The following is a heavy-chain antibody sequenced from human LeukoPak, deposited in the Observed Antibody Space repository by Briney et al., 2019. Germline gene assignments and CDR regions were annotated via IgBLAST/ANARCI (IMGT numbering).Heavy chain of an antibody. CDR1: GFTFDDYA. D-gene: IGHD2-15*01. CDR3: AKVSCSGGSCWNAFDY. CDR2: ISWNSGSI. V-gene: IGHV3-9*01. J-gene: IGHJ4*02. Sequence: PGRSLRLSCAVSGFTFDDYAMHWVRQAPGKGLEWVSGISWNSGSIGYADSVKGRFTISRDNAKNSLYLQMNSLRAEDTALYYCAKVSCSGGSCWNAFDYWGQGTLVTVSS.